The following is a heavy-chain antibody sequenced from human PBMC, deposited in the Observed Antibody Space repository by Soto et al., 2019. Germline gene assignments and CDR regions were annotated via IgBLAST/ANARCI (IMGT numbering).Heavy chain of an antibody. D-gene: IGHD2-15*01. V-gene: IGHV4-34*01. CDR2: INHSGST. Sequence: SETLSLTCAVYGGSFSGYYWSWIRQPPGKGLEWIGEINHSGSTNYNPSLKSRVTISVDTSKNQFSLKLSSVTAADTAVYYCARGVVVAATPSPVLYGMDVWGQGTTVTVSS. CDR1: GGSFSGYY. J-gene: IGHJ6*02. CDR3: ARGVVVAATPSPVLYGMDV.